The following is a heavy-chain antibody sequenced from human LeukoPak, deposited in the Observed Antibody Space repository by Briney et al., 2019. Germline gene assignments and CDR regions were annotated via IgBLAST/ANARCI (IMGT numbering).Heavy chain of an antibody. Sequence: SETLSLTCVVYGGSFSGYYCSWIRQPPGKGLEWIGEINHSGSTNYNSSLKSRVTISVDTSKNQFSLKLSSVTAADTAVYYCARQYSDILTGYHRGELYWYFDLWGRGTLVTVSS. J-gene: IGHJ2*01. CDR3: ARQYSDILTGYHRGELYWYFDL. D-gene: IGHD3-9*01. V-gene: IGHV4-34*01. CDR2: INHSGST. CDR1: GGSFSGYY.